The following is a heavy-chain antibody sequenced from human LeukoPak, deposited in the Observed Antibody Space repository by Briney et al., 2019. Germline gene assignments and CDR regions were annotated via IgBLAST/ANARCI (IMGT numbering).Heavy chain of an antibody. CDR2: IYSSGST. Sequence: SETLSLTCNVSGVSITTNYWTWIRQSAGKGLEWIGRIYSSGSTNYHPSLQSRVTISIDKSKNRFSLKLRSVTAGDTAIYYCAREGAEGDYFDYWGQGTLVTVSS. D-gene: IGHD3-16*01. CDR3: AREGAEGDYFDY. V-gene: IGHV4-4*07. CDR1: GVSITTNY. J-gene: IGHJ4*02.